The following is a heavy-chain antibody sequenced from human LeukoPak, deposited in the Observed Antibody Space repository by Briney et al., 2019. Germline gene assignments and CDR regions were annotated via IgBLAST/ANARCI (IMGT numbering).Heavy chain of an antibody. V-gene: IGHV3-74*01. J-gene: IGHJ4*02. CDR1: GFTFSSYW. Sequence: GGSLRLSCEASGFTFSSYWMHWVRQAPGKGLVWVSRINSDGSSTNNAGSVKGRFTISRDNAKNTLYLQMNSLRAEDTAVYYCVRVAVAGTTTNFDYWGQGTLVTVSS. CDR3: VRVAVAGTTTNFDY. D-gene: IGHD6-19*01. CDR2: INSDGSST.